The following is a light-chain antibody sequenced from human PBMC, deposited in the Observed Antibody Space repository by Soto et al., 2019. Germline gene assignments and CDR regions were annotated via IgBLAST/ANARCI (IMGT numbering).Light chain of an antibody. J-gene: IGKJ1*01. CDR1: QSIISY. Sequence: DIQMTQSPSTLSASVGYRVTITCRASQSIISYFNWYQHKPGKAPNLLIYAATTLQSGVPSRFSGSGSGTDFTLTISSLQPEDFATYYCQQSYSNPRTFGQGTKVDIK. CDR2: AAT. CDR3: QQSYSNPRT. V-gene: IGKV1-39*01.